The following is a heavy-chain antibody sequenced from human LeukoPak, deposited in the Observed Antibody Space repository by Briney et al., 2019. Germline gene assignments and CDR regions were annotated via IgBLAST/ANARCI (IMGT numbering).Heavy chain of an antibody. CDR1: GFTFSSSW. CDR3: ARDAPPVV. CDR2: IKNDGSST. V-gene: IGHV3-74*01. Sequence: PGGSLRLSCAASGFTFSSSWMHCVRQAPGKGLVWVSRIKNDGSSTTYADSVKGRFTISRDNVKNTLYPQMNSLRAEDTAVYYCARDAPPVVWGQGALVTVSS. J-gene: IGHJ4*02. D-gene: IGHD3-16*02.